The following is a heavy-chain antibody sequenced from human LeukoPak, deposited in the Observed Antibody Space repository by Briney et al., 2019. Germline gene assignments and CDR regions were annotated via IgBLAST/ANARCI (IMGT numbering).Heavy chain of an antibody. Sequence: ASVKVSCKASGYTFTSYDINWVRQATGQGLEWMGWMNPNSGNTGYAQKFQGRVTMTRNTSISTAYMELSSLRSEDTAVYYCARITEYQLLFSGWPAYYYGMDVWGQGTTVTVSS. CDR3: ARITEYQLLFSGWPAYYYGMDV. J-gene: IGHJ6*02. CDR2: MNPNSGNT. CDR1: GYTFTSYD. D-gene: IGHD2-2*01. V-gene: IGHV1-8*01.